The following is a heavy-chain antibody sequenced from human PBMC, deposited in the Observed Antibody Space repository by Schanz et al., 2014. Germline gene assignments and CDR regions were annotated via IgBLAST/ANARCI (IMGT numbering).Heavy chain of an antibody. J-gene: IGHJ3*02. CDR1: GFTFSTYT. Sequence: DVQLVESGGGLVKPGGSLRLSCAASGFTFSTYTMNWVRQAPGKGLEWVSSISSSSTYIYYTDSLKGRFTISRDNAKTSLNLQINSLRAQHTAMYYCASVLRGVLPDTLGDAFDIWGQGTMVTISS. CDR3: ASVLRGVLPDTLGDAFDI. D-gene: IGHD2-8*01. CDR2: ISSSSTYI. V-gene: IGHV3-21*02.